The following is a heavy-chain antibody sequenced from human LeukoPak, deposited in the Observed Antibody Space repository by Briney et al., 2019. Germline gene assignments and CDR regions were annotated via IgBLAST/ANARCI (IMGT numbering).Heavy chain of an antibody. CDR2: IYCIGNT. J-gene: IGHJ4*02. Sequence: SDTLSLTCTVSGASISTSTYYWGWIRQPPGKGLEWIASIYCIGNTYYNPSLRSRVTISVETSKNHFSLKLSSVTAADTAIYYCASDYGDSYDFDYWGQGTLV. D-gene: IGHD4-17*01. V-gene: IGHV4-39*02. CDR3: ASDYGDSYDFDY. CDR1: GASISTSTYY.